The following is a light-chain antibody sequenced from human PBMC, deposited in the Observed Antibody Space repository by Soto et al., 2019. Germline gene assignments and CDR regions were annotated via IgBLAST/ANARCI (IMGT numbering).Light chain of an antibody. CDR3: SSYANNRV. V-gene: IGLV2-11*01. J-gene: IGLJ3*02. CDR1: SSDIGIYNY. CDR2: DVN. Sequence: QSALTQSRSVSGSPGQSVTISCSGSSSDIGIYNYVSWYQHHPGKVPKVLIYDVNKRPSGVPDRFSGSKSGNTASLTISGLQAEDSADYYCSSYANNRVFGGGTKLTVL.